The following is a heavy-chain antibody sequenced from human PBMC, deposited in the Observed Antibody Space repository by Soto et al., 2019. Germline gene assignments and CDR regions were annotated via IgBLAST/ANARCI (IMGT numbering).Heavy chain of an antibody. CDR1: GFTFSSYA. V-gene: IGHV3-30-3*01. Sequence: QVQLVESGGAVVQPGRSLRLSCAASGFTFSSYAMHWVRQAPGKGLEWVAVISYDGSNKYYADSVKGRFTISRDNSKNTLYLQMNSLRAEDTAVYYCARDGSLSGHYYYGMDVWGQGTTVTVSS. D-gene: IGHD6-19*01. J-gene: IGHJ6*02. CDR3: ARDGSLSGHYYYGMDV. CDR2: ISYDGSNK.